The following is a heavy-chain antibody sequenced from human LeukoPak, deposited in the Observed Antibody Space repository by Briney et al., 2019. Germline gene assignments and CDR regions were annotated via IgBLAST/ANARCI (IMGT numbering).Heavy chain of an antibody. D-gene: IGHD1-26*01. Sequence: PGGSLRLSCAASGFTFSNSWMSWVRQAPGKGLEWVATIRPDGSAQYYVDSVKGRFTISRDNAKNSLFLQINSLRAEDTAIYYCAKDFAAHWEQQDSWGQGILVTVSS. CDR3: AKDFAAHWEQQDS. CDR1: GFTFSNSW. J-gene: IGHJ4*02. V-gene: IGHV3-7*01. CDR2: IRPDGSAQ.